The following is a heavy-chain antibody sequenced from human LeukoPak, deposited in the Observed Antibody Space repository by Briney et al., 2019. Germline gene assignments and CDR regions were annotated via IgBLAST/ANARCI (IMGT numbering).Heavy chain of an antibody. CDR2: IYHSGST. J-gene: IGHJ5*02. D-gene: IGHD1-26*01. CDR3: ARVKVGGNWFDP. V-gene: IGHV4-38-2*02. Sequence: SETLSLTCTVSGYSISSGYYWGWIRQPPGKGLEWIGSIYHSGSTYYNPSLKSRVTISVDTSKNQFSLKLSSVTAADTAVYYCARVKVGGNWFDPWGQGTLVTVSS. CDR1: GYSISSGYY.